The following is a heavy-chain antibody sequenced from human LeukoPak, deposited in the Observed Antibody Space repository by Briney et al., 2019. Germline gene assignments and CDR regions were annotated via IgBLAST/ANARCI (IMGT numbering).Heavy chain of an antibody. D-gene: IGHD2/OR15-2a*01. Sequence: GGSLRLSCAASGFTFSSYVMSWVRQAPGKGLEWVSSISSSGGSTYYADSVKGRFTISRDNAENSLYLQMNSLRAEDTAVYYCAKGLPATFLDYWGQGTLVTVSS. V-gene: IGHV3-23*01. J-gene: IGHJ4*02. CDR2: ISSSGGST. CDR1: GFTFSSYV. CDR3: AKGLPATFLDY.